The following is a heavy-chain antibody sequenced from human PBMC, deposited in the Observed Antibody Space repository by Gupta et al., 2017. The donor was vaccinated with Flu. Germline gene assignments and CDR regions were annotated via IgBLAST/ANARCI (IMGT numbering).Heavy chain of an antibody. J-gene: IGHJ4*02. CDR1: GFTFSSYW. Sequence: EVQLVESGGGLVQPGGSLRLSCAASGFTFSSYWMHWVRQAPGKGLGWVSRINSDGSSTSYADSVKGRFTISRDNAKNTLYLQMNSLRAEDTAVYYCLTTQGGLYYYDSSGYYGGDFDYWGQGTLVTVSS. CDR2: INSDGSST. CDR3: LTTQGGLYYYDSSGYYGGDFDY. V-gene: IGHV3-74*01. D-gene: IGHD3-22*01.